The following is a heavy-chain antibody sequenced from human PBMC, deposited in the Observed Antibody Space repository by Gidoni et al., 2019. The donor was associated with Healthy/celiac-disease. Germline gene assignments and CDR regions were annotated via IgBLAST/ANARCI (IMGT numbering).Heavy chain of an antibody. CDR3: TRDQTTVHYYDSSGLDAFDI. D-gene: IGHD3-22*01. J-gene: IGHJ3*02. Sequence: EVQLVESGGGLVQPGRSLRLSCTASGFTFGAYAMSWFRQAPGKGLEWVGFIRSKAYGGTTEYAASVKGRFTISRDDSKSIAYLQMNSLKTEDTAVYYCTRDQTTVHYYDSSGLDAFDIWGQGTMVTVSS. V-gene: IGHV3-49*03. CDR2: IRSKAYGGTT. CDR1: GFTFGAYA.